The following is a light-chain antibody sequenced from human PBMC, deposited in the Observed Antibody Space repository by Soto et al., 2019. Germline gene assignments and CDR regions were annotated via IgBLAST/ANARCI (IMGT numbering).Light chain of an antibody. CDR2: AAS. Sequence: DIQLTQSPSFLSASVGDRVTLTCRASQGISSFLAWYQLKPGKAPKLLIYAASTLQSGVPSRFSGSGSGTEFTLTISSLQPEDFATYYCQQVNSYPLTFGGGTKVDIK. J-gene: IGKJ4*01. CDR1: QGISSF. V-gene: IGKV1-9*01. CDR3: QQVNSYPLT.